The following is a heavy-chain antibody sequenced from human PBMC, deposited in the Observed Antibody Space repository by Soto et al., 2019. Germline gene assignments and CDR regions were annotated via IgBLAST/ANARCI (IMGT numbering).Heavy chain of an antibody. V-gene: IGHV1-18*01. D-gene: IGHD2-2*01. CDR3: TRSEVPAAMGGWFDT. CDR2: ISPYNDNT. Sequence: QVQLVQSGAEIKKPGASVKVSCKASGFSLSSDGINWVRQAPGQGLEWVGWISPYNDNTNYAQNLQERVTLTTDTYTSTAYMELRSLRSDDTAVYYCTRSEVPAAMGGWFDTWGQGTLVTVSS. J-gene: IGHJ5*02. CDR1: GFSLSSDG.